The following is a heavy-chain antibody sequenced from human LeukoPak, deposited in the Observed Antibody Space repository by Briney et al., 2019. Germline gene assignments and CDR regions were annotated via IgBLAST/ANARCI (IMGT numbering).Heavy chain of an antibody. Sequence: GASLKISCKGSGSRFTSYWIGWGRRLPGKGLEGMGIIYPGDSAPRYSPSFQGQVTISADKSISTAYLQWSSLKASDTAMYYCARRPYDSSGYNFDYWGQGTLVTVSS. CDR1: GSRFTSYW. CDR3: ARRPYDSSGYNFDY. D-gene: IGHD3-22*01. CDR2: IYPGDSAP. V-gene: IGHV5-51*01. J-gene: IGHJ4*02.